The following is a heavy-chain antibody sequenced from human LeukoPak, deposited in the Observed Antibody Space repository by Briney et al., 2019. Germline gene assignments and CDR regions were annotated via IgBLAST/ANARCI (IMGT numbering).Heavy chain of an antibody. V-gene: IGHV3-21*01. CDR3: AAYYYDSSGYRAFDI. CDR1: GFTFSSYS. D-gene: IGHD3-22*01. Sequence: PGGSLRLSCAASGFTFSSYSMNWVRQAPGKGLEWVSSISSSSSYIYYADSVKGRFTISRDNAKNSLYLQMNSLRAEDTAVYYCAAYYYDSSGYRAFDIWGQGTMLTVSS. J-gene: IGHJ3*02. CDR2: ISSSSSYI.